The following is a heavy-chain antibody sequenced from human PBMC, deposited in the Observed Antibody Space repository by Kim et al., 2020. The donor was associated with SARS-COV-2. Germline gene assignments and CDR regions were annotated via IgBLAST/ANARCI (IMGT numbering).Heavy chain of an antibody. Sequence: GGSLRLSCAASGFTFSSYGMHWVRQAPGKGLEWVAVISYDGSNKYYADSVKGRFTISRDNSKNTLYLQMNSLRAVDTAVYYCAKDRGIAVAGADYWGQGT. V-gene: IGHV3-30*18. CDR1: GFTFSSYG. D-gene: IGHD6-19*01. CDR2: ISYDGSNK. J-gene: IGHJ4*02. CDR3: AKDRGIAVAGADY.